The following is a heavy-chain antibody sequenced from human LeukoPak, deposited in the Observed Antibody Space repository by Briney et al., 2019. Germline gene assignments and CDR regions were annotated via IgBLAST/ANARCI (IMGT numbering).Heavy chain of an antibody. Sequence: PSETLSLTCTVSGGSISSSCYWGWIRQPPGKGLEWIGSIYYSGSTYYNPSLKSRVTISVDTSKNQFSLKLSSVTAADTAVYYCARHFGFPLDYGGRFDYWGQGTLVTVSS. CDR1: GGSISSSCY. V-gene: IGHV4-39*01. J-gene: IGHJ4*02. D-gene: IGHD4-23*01. CDR3: ARHFGFPLDYGGRFDY. CDR2: IYYSGST.